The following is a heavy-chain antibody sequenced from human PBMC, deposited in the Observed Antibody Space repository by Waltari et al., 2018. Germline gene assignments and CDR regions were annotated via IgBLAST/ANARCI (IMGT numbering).Heavy chain of an antibody. CDR2: IKPDGGEK. D-gene: IGHD3-3*01. CDR3: ARFGVEAGLDG. V-gene: IGHV3-7*01. CDR1: GFPFRRNW. J-gene: IGHJ4*02. Sequence: EVQLVVSGGGLVRPGGSLRLPCAASGFPFRRNWMSWVRQAPGKGLEFVANIKPDGGEKFYADSVKGRFTISRDNARNSLYLQMTSLRVEDTAVYYCARFGVEAGLDGWGQGTLVTVSS.